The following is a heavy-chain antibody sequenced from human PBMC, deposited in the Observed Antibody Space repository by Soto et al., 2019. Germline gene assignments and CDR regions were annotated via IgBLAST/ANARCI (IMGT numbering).Heavy chain of an antibody. CDR1: GFTFSMYS. D-gene: IGHD3-10*01. Sequence: DVKLVESGGGLVQPGDSLRLSCEVSGFTFSMYSMSWVRQSPGKGLEWVAKIPQDGVDGHYADSVKGRFTISRDNGKNSVYLQMNSLRVEDTAVYYCATLPGGSGLDVWGRGTTVSVSS. CDR3: ATLPGGSGLDV. CDR2: IPQDGVDG. V-gene: IGHV3-7*03. J-gene: IGHJ6*02.